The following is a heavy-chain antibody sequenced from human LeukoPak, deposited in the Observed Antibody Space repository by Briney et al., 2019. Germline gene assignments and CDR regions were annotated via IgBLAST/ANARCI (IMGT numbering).Heavy chain of an antibody. CDR1: GDSVSNNRAS. CDR2: TYYRSQWFD. Sequence: SQTLSLTCAIAGDSVSNNRASCGWIRQSPSRGLEWLGRTYYRSQWFDDYAPSVRSRITINPDTSKNQFSLQLNSVTPEDTAVYYCVRIRGLGLFDYWGQGTLVTVSS. D-gene: IGHD1-26*01. J-gene: IGHJ4*02. V-gene: IGHV6-1*01. CDR3: VRIRGLGLFDY.